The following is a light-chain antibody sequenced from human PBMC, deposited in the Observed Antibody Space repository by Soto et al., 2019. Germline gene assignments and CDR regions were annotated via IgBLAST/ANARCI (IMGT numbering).Light chain of an antibody. V-gene: IGKV1-12*01. CDR3: QQGNSFPLT. Sequence: IPDAQSPSSPSASVRDRVPITCRASQGISSWLAWYQQKPGKAPKVLISVASSLQSGVPSRFSGSGSETDFTLTISSLQPEDFATYYCQQGNSFPLTFGGGTKVDIK. CDR1: QGISSW. J-gene: IGKJ4*01. CDR2: VAS.